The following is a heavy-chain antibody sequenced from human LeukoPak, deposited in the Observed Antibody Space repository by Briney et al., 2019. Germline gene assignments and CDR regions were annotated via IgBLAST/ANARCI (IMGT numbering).Heavy chain of an antibody. D-gene: IGHD2-21*02. CDR1: GYTFTSHD. CDR3: ARDYCGGDCFPDY. J-gene: IGHJ4*02. Sequence: GASVKVSCKASGYTFTSHDINWVRQATGQGLEWMGWMSPNSGDTNYAQKFQGRVTMTRDTSISTAYMELSRLRSDDTAVYYCARDYCGGDCFPDYWGQGTLVTVSS. V-gene: IGHV1-2*02. CDR2: MSPNSGDT.